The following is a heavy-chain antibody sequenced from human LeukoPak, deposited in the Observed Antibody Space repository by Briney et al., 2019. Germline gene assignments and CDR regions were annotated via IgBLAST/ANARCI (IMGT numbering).Heavy chain of an antibody. J-gene: IGHJ4*02. Sequence: GGSLRLSCAASGFTFSTYWMHWVRQAPLKGLVWVSRINADGSTTNYADSVKGRFTISRDNSKNTLYLQMNSLRAEDTAVYYCAKGSGSSRPYYFDYWGQGTLVTVSS. D-gene: IGHD6-6*01. V-gene: IGHV3-74*01. CDR1: GFTFSTYW. CDR2: INADGSTT. CDR3: AKGSGSSRPYYFDY.